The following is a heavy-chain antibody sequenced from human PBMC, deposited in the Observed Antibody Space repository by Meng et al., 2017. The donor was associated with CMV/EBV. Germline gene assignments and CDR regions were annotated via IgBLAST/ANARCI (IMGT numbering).Heavy chain of an antibody. D-gene: IGHD1-26*01. CDR3: ARAEWELLSITSSWFDP. Sequence: KISCKASGGTFSSYAISWVRQAPGQGLEWMGGIIPIFGTANYAQKFQGRVTITTDESTSTAYMELSSLRSEDTAVYYCARAEWELLSITSSWFDPWGQGTLVTVSS. V-gene: IGHV1-69*05. CDR2: IIPIFGTA. CDR1: GGTFSSYA. J-gene: IGHJ5*02.